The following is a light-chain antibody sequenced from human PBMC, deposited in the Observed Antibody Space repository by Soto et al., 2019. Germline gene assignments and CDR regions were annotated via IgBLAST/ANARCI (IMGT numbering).Light chain of an antibody. V-gene: IGLV1-44*01. CDR1: SSKIGTNA. CDR3: AAWDVSLNGYV. J-gene: IGLJ1*01. CDR2: NNN. Sequence: QSVLTQPPSASGTPGQRVTISCSGGSSKIGTNAVNWYQQLPGTAPKLLIYNNNQRPSGVPDRFSGSKSGTSASLAISGLQSEDEADYYCAAWDVSLNGYVFGTGTKVTVL.